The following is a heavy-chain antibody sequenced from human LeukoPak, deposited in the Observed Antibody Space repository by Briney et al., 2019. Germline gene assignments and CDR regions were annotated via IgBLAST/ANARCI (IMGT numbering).Heavy chain of an antibody. CDR3: ARGDGYGDPPYY. J-gene: IGHJ4*02. V-gene: IGHV3-33*01. CDR2: IWFDGDKK. CDR1: GFTFNSYV. D-gene: IGHD4-17*01. Sequence: PGGSLRLSCEASGFTFNSYVMHWVRQAPGKGLEWVAVIWFDGDKKHYADSVKGRFTISRDNSKNTLYLQMSSLRVEDTAVYYCARGDGYGDPPYYWGQGTLVTVSS.